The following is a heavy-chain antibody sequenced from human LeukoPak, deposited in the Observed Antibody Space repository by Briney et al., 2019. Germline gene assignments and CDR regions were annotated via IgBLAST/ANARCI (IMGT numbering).Heavy chain of an antibody. D-gene: IGHD3-16*02. J-gene: IGHJ6*03. CDR1: GFTLRAYW. V-gene: IGHV3-7*03. CDR2: INLDGSNT. CDR3: AREAVSSYYYYMDV. Sequence: QAGGSLRLSCAASGFTLRAYWMTWIRQAPGKGLEWVASINLDGSNTYYVDSVRGRFTISRDNAKNSLYLQMNSLRAEDTAVYYCAREAVSSYYYYMDVWGKGTTVTVSS.